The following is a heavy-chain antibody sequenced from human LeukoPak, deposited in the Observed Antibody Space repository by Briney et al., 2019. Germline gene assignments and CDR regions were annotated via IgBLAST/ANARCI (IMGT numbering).Heavy chain of an antibody. D-gene: IGHD6-19*01. Sequence: GSLRLSCAASGFTFSSYGMHWIRQPPGKGLEWIGYIYYSGSTNYNPSLKSRVTISVDTSKNQFSLKLSSVTAADTAMYYCARTRRTYSSGWYGYNFDSWGQGTLVTVSS. V-gene: IGHV4-59*08. CDR2: IYYSGST. J-gene: IGHJ4*02. CDR3: ARTRRTYSSGWYGYNFDS. CDR1: GFTFSSYG.